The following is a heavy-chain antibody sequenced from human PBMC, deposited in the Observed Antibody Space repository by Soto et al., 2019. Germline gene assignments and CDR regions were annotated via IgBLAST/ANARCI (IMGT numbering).Heavy chain of an antibody. V-gene: IGHV3-7*01. J-gene: IGHJ3*02. Sequence: GGSLRLSCAASGFTFSSYWMSWVRQAPGKGLEWVANIKQDGSEKYYVDSVKGRFTISRDNAKNSLYLQMNSRRAEDTAVYYWRVGQPETGDAFDIWGQGTMVTVSS. CDR3: RVGQPETGDAFDI. D-gene: IGHD7-27*01. CDR2: IKQDGSEK. CDR1: GFTFSSYW.